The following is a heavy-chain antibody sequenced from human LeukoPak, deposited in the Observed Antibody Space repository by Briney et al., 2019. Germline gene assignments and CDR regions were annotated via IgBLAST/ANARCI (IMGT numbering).Heavy chain of an antibody. Sequence: GASVKVSCKASGGTFSSYAISWVRQAPGQGLEWMGWINPNSGGTNYAQKFQGRVTMTRDTSISTAYMELSRLRSDDTAVYHCARDTYYYDSSGTLDYWGQGTLVTVSS. D-gene: IGHD3-22*01. CDR2: INPNSGGT. CDR1: GGTFSSYA. J-gene: IGHJ4*02. V-gene: IGHV1-2*02. CDR3: ARDTYYYDSSGTLDY.